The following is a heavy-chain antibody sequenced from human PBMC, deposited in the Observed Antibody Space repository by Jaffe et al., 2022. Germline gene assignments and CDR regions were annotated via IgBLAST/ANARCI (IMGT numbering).Heavy chain of an antibody. V-gene: IGHV3-49*04. D-gene: IGHD6-13*01. Sequence: EVQLVESGGGLVQPGRSLRLSCTASGFTFGDYAMSWVRQAPGKGLEWVGFIRSKAYGGTTEYAASVKGRFTISRDDSKSIAYLQMNSLKTEDTAVYYCTRAGSSWYLFFDYWGQGTLVTVSS. CDR3: TRAGSSWYLFFDY. CDR1: GFTFGDYA. J-gene: IGHJ4*02. CDR2: IRSKAYGGTT.